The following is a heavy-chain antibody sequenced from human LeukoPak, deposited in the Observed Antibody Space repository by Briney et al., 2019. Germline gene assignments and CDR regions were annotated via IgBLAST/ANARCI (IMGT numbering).Heavy chain of an antibody. CDR2: ISYDGSNK. CDR1: GFTVSSYG. Sequence: GRSLRLSCAASGFTVSSYGMHWVRQAPGKGLEWVAVISYDGSNKYYADSVKGRFTISRDNSKNTLYLQMNSLRAEDTAVYYCAKDPSGSYYGSGSYFDYWGQGTLVTVSS. V-gene: IGHV3-30*18. D-gene: IGHD3-10*01. J-gene: IGHJ4*02. CDR3: AKDPSGSYYGSGSYFDY.